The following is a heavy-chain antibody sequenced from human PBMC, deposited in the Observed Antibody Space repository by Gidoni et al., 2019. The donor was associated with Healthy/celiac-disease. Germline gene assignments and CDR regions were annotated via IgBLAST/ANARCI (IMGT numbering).Heavy chain of an antibody. V-gene: IGHV4-30-4*01. CDR2: IYYSGST. D-gene: IGHD6-13*01. CDR3: AREGKQLAPQDVYYYYYGMDV. Sequence: QVQLQESGPGLVKPSQTLSLTCTVSGGSISSGDYYWSWIRQPPGKGLEWIGYIYYSGSTYYNPSLKSRVTISVDTSKNQFSLKLSSVTAADTAVYYCAREGKQLAPQDVYYYYYGMDVWGQGTTVTVSS. J-gene: IGHJ6*02. CDR1: GGSISSGDYY.